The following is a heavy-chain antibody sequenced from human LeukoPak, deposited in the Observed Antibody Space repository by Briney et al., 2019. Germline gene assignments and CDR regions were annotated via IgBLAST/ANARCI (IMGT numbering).Heavy chain of an antibody. J-gene: IGHJ6*02. D-gene: IGHD1-26*01. CDR3: ARDWDTDGMDV. CDR1: GFTFSDYG. CDR2: LSPHGNYE. V-gene: IGHV3-33*01. Sequence: GGSLRLSCTAAGFTFSDYGIHWVRQAPGKGLEWVAVLSPHGNYEYYADSVQGRFTISREDSKNTVYLQMNSLRAEDTAVYYCARDWDTDGMDVWGQGTTVTVSS.